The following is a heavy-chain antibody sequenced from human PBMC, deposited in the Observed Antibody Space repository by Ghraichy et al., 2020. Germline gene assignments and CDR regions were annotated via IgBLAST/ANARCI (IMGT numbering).Heavy chain of an antibody. CDR3: ARDLYSRGWKYYFDY. CDR2: TYHSGST. V-gene: IGHV4-30-4*01. J-gene: IGHJ4*02. Sequence: SETLSLTCTVSGGSISSGDYYWSWIRQPPGKGLEWIGYTYHSGSTYYNPSLKSRVTISVDTSKNQFSLKLSSVTAADTAVYYCARDLYSRGWKYYFDYWGQGTLVTVSS. CDR1: GGSISSGDYY. D-gene: IGHD5-18*01.